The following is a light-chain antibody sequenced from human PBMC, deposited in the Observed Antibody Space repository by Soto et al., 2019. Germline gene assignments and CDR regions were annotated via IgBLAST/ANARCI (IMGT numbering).Light chain of an antibody. V-gene: IGLV1-47*01. CDR3: AAWDDSLSGPI. J-gene: IGLJ2*01. CDR2: KSD. CDR1: SSNIGSNY. Sequence: QPVLTQPPPASGTPGQRVTISCSGSSSNIGSNYVYWYHQLPGTAPKLLIYKSDQRPSGVPDRFSGSKSGTSASLAISGLRSEDEADYYCAAWDDSLSGPIFGGGTKVTVL.